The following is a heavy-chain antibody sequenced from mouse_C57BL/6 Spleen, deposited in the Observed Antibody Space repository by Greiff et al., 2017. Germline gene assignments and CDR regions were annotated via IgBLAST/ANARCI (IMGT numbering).Heavy chain of an antibody. CDR3: TPPPFARNY. J-gene: IGHJ4*01. Sequence: EVKLVESGAELVRPGASVKLSCTASGFNIKDDYMHWVKQRPEQGLEWIGWIDPENGDTEYASKFQGKATITADTSSNTAYLQLSSLTSEDTAVYYCTPPPFARNYWGQGTSAPVSS. D-gene: IGHD6-1*01. CDR1: GFNIKDDY. V-gene: IGHV14-4*01. CDR2: IDPENGDT.